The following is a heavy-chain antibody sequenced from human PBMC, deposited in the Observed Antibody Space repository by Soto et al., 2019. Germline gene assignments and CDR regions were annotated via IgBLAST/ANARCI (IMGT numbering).Heavy chain of an antibody. CDR2: ISSSGSTI. J-gene: IGHJ3*02. V-gene: IGHV3-11*01. CDR1: GFTFSDYY. Sequence: GGSLRLSCAASGFTFSDYYMSWIRQAPGKGLEWVSYISSSGSTIYYADSVKGRFTISRGNAKNSLYLQMNSLRAEDTAVYYCARDHRGYSYAFDIWGQGTMVTVSS. D-gene: IGHD5-18*01. CDR3: ARDHRGYSYAFDI.